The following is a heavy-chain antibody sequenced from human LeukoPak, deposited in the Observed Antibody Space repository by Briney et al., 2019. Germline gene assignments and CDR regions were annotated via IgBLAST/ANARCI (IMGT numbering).Heavy chain of an antibody. CDR1: GFTFSSYG. D-gene: IGHD3-22*01. J-gene: IGHJ3*02. CDR2: ISYDGSNK. Sequence: GGSLRLSCAASGFTFSSYGMPWVRQAPGKGLEWVAVISYDGSNKYYADSVKGRFTISRDNSKNTLYLQMNSLRAEDTAAYYCAKKHYYDSSGYYPGAFDIWGQGTMVTVSS. CDR3: AKKHYYDSSGYYPGAFDI. V-gene: IGHV3-30*18.